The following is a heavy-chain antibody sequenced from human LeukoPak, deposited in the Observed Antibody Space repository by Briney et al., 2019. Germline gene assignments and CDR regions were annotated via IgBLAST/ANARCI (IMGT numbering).Heavy chain of an antibody. CDR1: GYTFTGYY. CDR3: ARDGSGYDSSGYYLGAFDI. J-gene: IGHJ3*02. Sequence: ASVKVSCKASGYTFTGYYMHWVRQAPGQGLEWMGWINPNSGGANYAQKFQGRVTMTRDTSISTAYMELSRLRSDDTAVYYCARDGSGYDSSGYYLGAFDIWGQGTMVTVSS. CDR2: INPNSGGA. D-gene: IGHD3-22*01. V-gene: IGHV1-2*02.